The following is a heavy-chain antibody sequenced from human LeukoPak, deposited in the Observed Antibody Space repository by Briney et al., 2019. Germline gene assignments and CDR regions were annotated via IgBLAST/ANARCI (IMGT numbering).Heavy chain of an antibody. CDR2: ISSGSSTI. D-gene: IGHD3-10*01. Sequence: GGSLRLSCAASGFTFSSYSMTWVRQAPGKGLEWVSYISSGSSTIYYADSVKGRFTISRDNAKNSLYLQMNSLRDEDTAVYYCAKDPYGSGSYYNVRTNYFDYWGQGTLVTVSS. V-gene: IGHV3-48*02. J-gene: IGHJ4*02. CDR1: GFTFSSYS. CDR3: AKDPYGSGSYYNVRTNYFDY.